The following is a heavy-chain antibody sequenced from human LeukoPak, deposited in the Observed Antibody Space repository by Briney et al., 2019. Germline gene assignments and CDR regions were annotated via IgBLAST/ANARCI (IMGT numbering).Heavy chain of an antibody. D-gene: IGHD2-21*01. CDR2: IYPGDSDT. J-gene: IGHJ4*02. CDR3: ARLAKAVVARFFDY. CDR1: GYSFTNYW. V-gene: IGHV5-51*01. Sequence: GESLKISCKGSGYSFTNYWVAWVRQMPGKGLEWMGSIYPGDSDTRYSPSFQGQVTISADKSISTAYLQWRGLKASDTAMYYCARLAKAVVARFFDYWGQGSLVTVSS.